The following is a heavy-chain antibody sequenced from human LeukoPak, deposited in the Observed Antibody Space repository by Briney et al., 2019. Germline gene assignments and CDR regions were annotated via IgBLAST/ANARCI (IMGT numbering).Heavy chain of an antibody. D-gene: IGHD3-9*01. V-gene: IGHV3-23*01. Sequence: PGESLRLSCAASGFIFRNYAMSWVRQAPGKGLEWVSAITGSGDTTYYADSVKGRFTISRDNSENTLYVEMNTLRAEDTAVYYCAKWGDYDILTGYYVSDFWGQGTLVTVSS. J-gene: IGHJ4*02. CDR1: GFIFRNYA. CDR2: ITGSGDTT. CDR3: AKWGDYDILTGYYVSDF.